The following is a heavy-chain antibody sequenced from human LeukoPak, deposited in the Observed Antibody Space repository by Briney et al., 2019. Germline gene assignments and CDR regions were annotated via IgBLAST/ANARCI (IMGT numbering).Heavy chain of an antibody. V-gene: IGHV3-9*01. Sequence: GGSLRLSCAASGFTFDDYAMHWVRQAPGKGLEWVSGISWNSGSIGYADSVKGRFTISRDNAKNSLYLQMNSLRAEDTALYYCAKDRGSSWSAAFDYWGQGTLVTVSS. CDR2: ISWNSGSI. CDR3: AKDRGSSWSAAFDY. J-gene: IGHJ4*02. D-gene: IGHD6-13*01. CDR1: GFTFDDYA.